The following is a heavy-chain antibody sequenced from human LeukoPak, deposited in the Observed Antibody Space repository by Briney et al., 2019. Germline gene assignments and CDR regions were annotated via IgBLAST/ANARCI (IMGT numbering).Heavy chain of an antibody. CDR2: IIPILGIA. CDR1: GGTFSSYA. V-gene: IGHV1-69*04. Sequence: GASVKVSCKASGGTFSSYAISWVRQAPGQGLEWMGRIIPILGIASYAQKFQGRVTITADKSTSTAYMELSSLRSEDTAVYYCARENWGDWLFDYWGQGTLVTVSS. J-gene: IGHJ4*02. CDR3: ARENWGDWLFDY. D-gene: IGHD3-9*01.